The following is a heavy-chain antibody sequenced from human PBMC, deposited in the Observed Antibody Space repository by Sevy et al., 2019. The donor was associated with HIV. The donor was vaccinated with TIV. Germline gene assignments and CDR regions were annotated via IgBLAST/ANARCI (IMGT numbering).Heavy chain of an antibody. J-gene: IGHJ4*02. CDR3: ASDVDTPFVRSFDS. Sequence: GGALRLSCVVSGLTFGSDSMNWVRQAPGKGLEWLAYISSSSRTIYYADSVEGRFSISRDNDKKSVFLQMNNLRDEDSATYYCASDVDTPFVRSFDSWVQGTLVTVSS. CDR1: GLTFGSDS. CDR2: ISSSSRTI. V-gene: IGHV3-48*02. D-gene: IGHD5-18*01.